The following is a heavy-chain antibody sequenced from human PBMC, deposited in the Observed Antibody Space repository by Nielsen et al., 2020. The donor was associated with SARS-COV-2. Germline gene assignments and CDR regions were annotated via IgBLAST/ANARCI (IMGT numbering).Heavy chain of an antibody. CDR2: ISGSGGST. CDR3: ARESGGYSYGYPYYFDY. Sequence: WIRQPPGKGLEWVSAISGSGGSTYYADSVKGRFTISRDNSKNTLYLQMNSLRAEDTAVYYCARESGGYSYGYPYYFDYWGQGTLVTVSS. D-gene: IGHD5-18*01. J-gene: IGHJ4*02. V-gene: IGHV3-23*01.